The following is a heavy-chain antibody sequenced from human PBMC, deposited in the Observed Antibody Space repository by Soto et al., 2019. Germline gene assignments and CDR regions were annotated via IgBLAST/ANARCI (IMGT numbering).Heavy chain of an antibody. D-gene: IGHD5-18*01. CDR3: ARGPVDTAMVTFDY. V-gene: IGHV4-59*01. CDR1: GGSMRNYF. J-gene: IGHJ4*02. Sequence: PSETLSRTCTVSGGSMRNYFWTWIRQPPGKGLEWIGYIHYSGSTNYNPSLKSRVTISVDTSKNQFSLKLSSVTAADTAVYYCARGPVDTAMVTFDYWGQGTLVTVSS. CDR2: IHYSGST.